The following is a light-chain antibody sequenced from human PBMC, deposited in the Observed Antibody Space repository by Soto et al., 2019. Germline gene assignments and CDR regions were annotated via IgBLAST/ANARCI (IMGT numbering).Light chain of an antibody. V-gene: IGKV4-1*01. CDR3: QQYYSDFFT. Sequence: DIVMTQSPDSLTVSLGERATINCKSSQSILYSSNNKTYLAWYQHRPGQSPKMLIFWASARESGVPDRFDGSGSETDCPRTISSLQAEDAAAYYGQQYYSDFFTFGQGTRLEIK. CDR1: QSILYSSNNKTY. CDR2: WAS. J-gene: IGKJ2*01.